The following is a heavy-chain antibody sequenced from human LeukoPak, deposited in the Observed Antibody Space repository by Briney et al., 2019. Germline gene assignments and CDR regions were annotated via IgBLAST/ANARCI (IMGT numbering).Heavy chain of an antibody. Sequence: PGGSLRLSCVASGFTFSSYAMSWVRQAPGKGLEWVSTISGSGGSTYYADSGKGRFTVSRDNSKNTLYLQMNSLRAEDTAVYYCAKDRTYCTNAICYNAFDIWGQGTMITVSS. CDR3: AKDRTYCTNAICYNAFDI. CDR1: GFTFSSYA. V-gene: IGHV3-23*01. D-gene: IGHD2-8*01. CDR2: ISGSGGST. J-gene: IGHJ3*02.